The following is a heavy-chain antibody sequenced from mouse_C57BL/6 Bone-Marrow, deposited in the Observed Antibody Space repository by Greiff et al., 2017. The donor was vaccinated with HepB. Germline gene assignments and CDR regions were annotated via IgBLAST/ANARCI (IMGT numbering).Heavy chain of an antibody. CDR1: GFTFTDYY. V-gene: IGHV7-3*01. CDR2: IRNKANGYTT. J-gene: IGHJ2*01. CDR3: ARSSLITTVVYFDY. D-gene: IGHD1-1*01. Sequence: EVKLVESGGGLVQPGGSLSLSCAASGFTFTDYYMSWVRQPPGKALEWLGFIRNKANGYTTEYSASVKGRFTISRDNSQSILYLQMNALRAEDSATYYCARSSLITTVVYFDYWGQGTTLTVSS.